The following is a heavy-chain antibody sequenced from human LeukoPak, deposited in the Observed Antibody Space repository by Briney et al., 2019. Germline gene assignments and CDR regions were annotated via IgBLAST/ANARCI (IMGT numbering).Heavy chain of an antibody. D-gene: IGHD4-11*01. CDR3: AKDKVTRRGYYYYMDV. Sequence: GGSLRLSCAASGFIFSSYSMNWVRQAPGKGLEWVAFIRYDGSNKYYADSVKGRFTISRDNSKNTLYLQMNSLRAEDTAVYYCAKDKVTRRGYYYYMDVWGKGTTVTVSS. CDR2: IRYDGSNK. J-gene: IGHJ6*03. V-gene: IGHV3-30*02. CDR1: GFIFSSYS.